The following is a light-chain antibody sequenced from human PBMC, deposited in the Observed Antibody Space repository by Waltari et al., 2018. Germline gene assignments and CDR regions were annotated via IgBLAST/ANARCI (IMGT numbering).Light chain of an antibody. Sequence: DIVMTQSPDSLAVSLGERATINCKSSQSVLYSSNNNNFLAWYQRRPGQPPKLLIYSSSARESGVPVRFSGSESETDFTLTISSLQAEDVAVYYCQQYYSTPPTFGQGTKVEIK. V-gene: IGKV4-1*01. CDR3: QQYYSTPPT. CDR1: QSVLYSSNNNNF. J-gene: IGKJ1*01. CDR2: SSS.